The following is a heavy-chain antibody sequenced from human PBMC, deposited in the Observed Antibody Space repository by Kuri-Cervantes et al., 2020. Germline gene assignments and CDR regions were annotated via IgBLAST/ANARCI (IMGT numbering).Heavy chain of an antibody. CDR2: IIPIFGTA. CDR3: ARPRTTVTTNDAFDI. CDR1: GGTFSSYA. V-gene: IGHV1-69*05. Sequence: SVKVFCKASGGTFSSYAISWVRQAPGQGLEWMGGIIPIFGTANYAQKFQGRVTMTRDTSTSTVYMELSSLRSEDTAVYYCARPRTTVTTNDAFDIWGQGTMVTVSS. D-gene: IGHD4-17*01. J-gene: IGHJ3*02.